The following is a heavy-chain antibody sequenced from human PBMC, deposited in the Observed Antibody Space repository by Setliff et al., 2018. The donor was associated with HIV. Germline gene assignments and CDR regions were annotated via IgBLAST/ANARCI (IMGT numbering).Heavy chain of an antibody. D-gene: IGHD3-3*01. V-gene: IGHV4-38-2*01. CDR3: VRPSLGIGGGSIFHN. Sequence: PSETLSLTCAVSGYSISSGYYWGWIRQPPGKGLEWIGSIHFSGSTWYTQSLKSRVTIWVDTSKNQFSLKVNSVTAADTAVYYCVRPSLGIGGGSIFHNWGQGTLVTVSS. CDR2: IHFSGST. CDR1: GYSISSGYY. J-gene: IGHJ4*02.